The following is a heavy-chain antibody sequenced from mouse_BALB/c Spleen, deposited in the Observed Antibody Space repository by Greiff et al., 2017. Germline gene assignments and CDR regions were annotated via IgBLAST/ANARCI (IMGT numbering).Heavy chain of an antibody. V-gene: IGHV5-4*02. J-gene: IGHJ3*01. Sequence: EVQRVESGGGLVKPGGSLKLSCAASGFTFSDYYMYWVRQTPEKRLEWVATISDGGSYTYYPDSVKGRFTISRDNAKNNLYLQMSSLKSEDTAMYYCALSTMITTGFAYWGQGTLVTVSA. CDR3: ALSTMITTGFAY. CDR1: GFTFSDYY. D-gene: IGHD2-4*01. CDR2: ISDGGSYT.